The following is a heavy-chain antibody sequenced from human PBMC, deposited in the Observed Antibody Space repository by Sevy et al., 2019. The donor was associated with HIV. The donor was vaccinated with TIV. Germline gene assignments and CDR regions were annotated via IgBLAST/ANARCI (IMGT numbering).Heavy chain of an antibody. CDR1: GFSLSSSGAG. CDR2: IYWNDDK. CDR3: ARNSLFRTFFDP. J-gene: IGHJ5*02. D-gene: IGHD2-21*01. V-gene: IGHV2-5*01. Sequence: SGPTLVNPTQTLTLTYTFSGFSLSSSGAGVGWIRQPPGKALEWLALIYWNDDKRYSPSLKSRLTITKDTSKNQVVLTLTNLDPVDTATYYCARNSLFRTFFDPWGQGTLVTVSS.